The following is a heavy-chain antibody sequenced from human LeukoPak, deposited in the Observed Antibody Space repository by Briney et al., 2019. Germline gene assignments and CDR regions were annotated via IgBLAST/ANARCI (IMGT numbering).Heavy chain of an antibody. Sequence: ASVKVSCKASGYTFTSYGISWVRQAPGQGLEWMGWISAYNGNTNYAQKLQGRVTMTTDTSTSTAYMELRSLRSDDTAVYYCARDRYSGYDYARNDYWGQGTLVTVSS. CDR2: ISAYNGNT. V-gene: IGHV1-18*01. CDR1: GYTFTSYG. J-gene: IGHJ4*02. D-gene: IGHD5-12*01. CDR3: ARDRYSGYDYARNDY.